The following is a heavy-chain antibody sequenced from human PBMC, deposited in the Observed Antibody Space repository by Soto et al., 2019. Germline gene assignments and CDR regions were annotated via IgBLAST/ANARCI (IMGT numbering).Heavy chain of an antibody. CDR2: IWSDASIK. Sequence: GGSLRLSCAVSGFTLSNYDMHWVRQAPGKGLEWVAVIWSDASIKFYAESVKGRFTISRDNSRNTLYLQLNSLRAGDTAVYYCARGGSSGWRDFDYWGQGTLVTVSS. J-gene: IGHJ4*02. CDR1: GFTLSNYD. D-gene: IGHD6-19*01. CDR3: ARGGSSGWRDFDY. V-gene: IGHV3-33*01.